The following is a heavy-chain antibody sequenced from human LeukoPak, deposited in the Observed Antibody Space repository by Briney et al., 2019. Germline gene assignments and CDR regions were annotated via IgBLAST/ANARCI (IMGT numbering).Heavy chain of an antibody. CDR3: ARGVFSSSTFDY. V-gene: IGHV3-48*04. D-gene: IGHD6-6*01. CDR1: GFTFSTYS. J-gene: IGHJ4*02. Sequence: GGSLRLFCAASGFTFSTYSMSWVRHAPGKGLECVSYISSSRDSIDYADSVRGRFTISRDNAKNSLYLQMNSLRAEDTALYYCARGVFSSSTFDYWGQGALVTVSS. CDR2: ISSSRDSI.